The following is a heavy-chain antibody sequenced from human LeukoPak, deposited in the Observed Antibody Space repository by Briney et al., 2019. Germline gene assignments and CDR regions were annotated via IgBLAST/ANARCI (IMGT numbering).Heavy chain of an antibody. J-gene: IGHJ4*02. CDR2: IDHRGNT. CDR1: GDSLSSTNW. D-gene: IGHD4-17*01. V-gene: IGHV4-4*02. Sequence: PSGTLSLTCAVSGDSLSSTNWWNWVRPPPGKGLEWIAEIDHRGNTNYNPSLKSRVTISVDRSKNQFSLKLTSVTAADTAVYYCARGYGPGYWGQGTLVTVSA. CDR3: ARGYGPGY.